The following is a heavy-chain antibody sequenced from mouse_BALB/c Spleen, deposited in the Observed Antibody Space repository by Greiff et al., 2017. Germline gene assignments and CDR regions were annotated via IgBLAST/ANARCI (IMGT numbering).Heavy chain of an antibody. D-gene: IGHD4-1*01. J-gene: IGHJ3*01. CDR1: GFSLTSYG. CDR2: IWSGGST. Sequence: QVQLQQSGPGLVQPSQSLSITCTVSGFSLTSYGVHWVRQSPGKGLEWLGVIWSGGSTDYNAAFISRLSISKDNSKSQVFFKMNSLQANDTAIYYCARELGPAYWGQGTLVTVSA. V-gene: IGHV2-2*02. CDR3: ARELGPAY.